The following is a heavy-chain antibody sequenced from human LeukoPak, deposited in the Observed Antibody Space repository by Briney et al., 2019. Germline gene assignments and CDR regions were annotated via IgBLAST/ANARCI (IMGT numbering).Heavy chain of an antibody. CDR3: ATVDDLDAFGI. Sequence: GGSLRHSCVTSGFTLSNHAMHGVRPAPGKGRVWVAVISDDGTSKPSADSVQGRFAISRDNSKNPLYFQINSLSPDDTALYFCATVDDLDAFGIWGQGTLVTVSS. CDR2: ISDDGTSK. D-gene: IGHD2-2*03. J-gene: IGHJ3*02. CDR1: GFTLSNHA. V-gene: IGHV3-30*09.